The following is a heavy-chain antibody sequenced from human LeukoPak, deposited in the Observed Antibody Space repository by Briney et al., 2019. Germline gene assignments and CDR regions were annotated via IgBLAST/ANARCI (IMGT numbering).Heavy chain of an antibody. CDR1: GYTFTSYG. J-gene: IGHJ4*02. V-gene: IGHV1-18*01. Sequence: ASVKVSCKASGYTFTSYGISWVRQAHGQGLEWRGRISAYNGNTNYAQKLQGRVTMTTDTSTSTAYMELRSLRSDDTAVYYCARGSGLYDSSGYLGYWGQGTLVTVSS. D-gene: IGHD3-22*01. CDR3: ARGSGLYDSSGYLGY. CDR2: ISAYNGNT.